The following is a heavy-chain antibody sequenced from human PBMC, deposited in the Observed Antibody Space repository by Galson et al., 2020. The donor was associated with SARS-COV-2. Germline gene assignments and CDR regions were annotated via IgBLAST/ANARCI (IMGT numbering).Heavy chain of an antibody. CDR2: IDWNDDT. D-gene: IGHD7-27*01. V-gene: IGHV2-70*11. CDR3: ARVKLGITDY. Sequence: SGPTLVKPTQTLTLTCTFSGFSLTTSPMCVSWFRQPPGKALEWLGRIDWNDDTYYSRSLKTSLTISKDTSKNQVVLTMTDLGPVDTATYYCARVKLGITDYWGQGMLVTVSS. CDR1: GFSLTTSPMC. J-gene: IGHJ4*02.